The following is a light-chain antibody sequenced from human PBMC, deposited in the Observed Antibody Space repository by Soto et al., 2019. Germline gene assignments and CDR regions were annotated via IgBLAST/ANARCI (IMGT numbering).Light chain of an antibody. Sequence: DIQMTQSPSSLSASVGDRVTITCRASQAIRNDLGWYQQKPGTAPKLLIYHASTLESGVPSRFSGSGSGTEFTLTISSLQPDDFATYYCQQYNSYSFGQGTKVDIK. CDR3: QQYNSYS. CDR2: HAS. CDR1: QAIRND. V-gene: IGKV1-17*01. J-gene: IGKJ1*01.